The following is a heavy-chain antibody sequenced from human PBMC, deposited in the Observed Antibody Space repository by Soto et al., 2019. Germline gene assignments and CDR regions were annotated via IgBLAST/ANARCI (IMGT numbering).Heavy chain of an antibody. CDR1: RDTFTSYY. J-gene: IGHJ5*02. Sequence: ASVKVSCKAPRDTFTSYYINWVRQAPGQGLEWMGVINPHGGSTAYAQKFKGRVTLTRDTSASTVYMEVSSPTSEDTAMYCCARSSGGNFGIIIEGTNWFAPWGQGTLVTVSS. CDR2: INPHGGST. D-gene: IGHD1-26*01. CDR3: ARSSGGNFGIIIEGTNWFAP. V-gene: IGHV1-46*01.